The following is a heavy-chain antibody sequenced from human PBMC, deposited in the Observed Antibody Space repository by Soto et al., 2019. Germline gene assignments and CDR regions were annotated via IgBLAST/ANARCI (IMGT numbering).Heavy chain of an antibody. D-gene: IGHD2-2*02. J-gene: IGHJ6*02. CDR1: GGSIRSGSYY. V-gene: IGHV4-31*03. Sequence: QVQLQESGPGLMKPSQTLSLTCSVPGGSIRSGSYYWSWIRQYPGKALEWIGYIFHSGSTSYNPSLKSRMTMAVDTSTDQSSLKVSSVTAADTAVYFCARYGCSSTACYSSEAPCYSMDVWGQGTTVTVSS. CDR3: ARYGCSSTACYSSEAPCYSMDV. CDR2: IFHSGST.